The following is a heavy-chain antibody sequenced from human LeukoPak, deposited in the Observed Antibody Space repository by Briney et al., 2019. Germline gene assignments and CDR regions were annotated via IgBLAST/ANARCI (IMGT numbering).Heavy chain of an antibody. Sequence: PGGSLRLSCAVSGFTLSSYEMNWVRQAPGKGLEWVALVWYDGTIKYYADSVKGRFTISRDNSKNTLFLQMSSLRAEDTAPYYCARGGRGASNWTPYNWFDPWGQGTLVTVSS. J-gene: IGHJ5*02. CDR1: GFTLSSYE. CDR2: VWYDGTIK. D-gene: IGHD3/OR15-3a*01. CDR3: ARGGRGASNWTPYNWFDP. V-gene: IGHV3-33*08.